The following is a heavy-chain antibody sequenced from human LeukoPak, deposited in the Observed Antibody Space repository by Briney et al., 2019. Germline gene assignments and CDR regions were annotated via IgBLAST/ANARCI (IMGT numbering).Heavy chain of an antibody. D-gene: IGHD3-22*01. CDR1: GFTFGDYA. CDR3: TRHLEDSSGYYHFDS. CDR2: IRSKAYGGAT. Sequence: PGGSLRLSCIASGFTFGDYALSWFRQAPGKGLQWVGCIRSKAYGGATEYAASVKGRFTISRDDSKSIAYLQMNSLQIEVTAVYHCTRHLEDSSGYYHFDSWGLGTLVTVSS. V-gene: IGHV3-49*03. J-gene: IGHJ4*02.